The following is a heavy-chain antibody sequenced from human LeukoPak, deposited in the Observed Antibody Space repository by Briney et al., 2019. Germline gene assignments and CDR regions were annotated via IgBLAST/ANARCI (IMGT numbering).Heavy chain of an antibody. J-gene: IGHJ6*03. CDR3: AREVADCSGTSCYTHYYYMDV. CDR2: INPNSGGT. V-gene: IGHV1-2*02. D-gene: IGHD2-2*02. Sequence: ASVNVSCKASRYTFTDYYIQWVRQAPGQGLEWMGWINPNSGGTNYAQKFQGRVTMTRDTSISTAYMELSRLRSDDTAVYYCAREVADCSGTSCYTHYYYMDVWGKGTTVTVSS. CDR1: RYTFTDYY.